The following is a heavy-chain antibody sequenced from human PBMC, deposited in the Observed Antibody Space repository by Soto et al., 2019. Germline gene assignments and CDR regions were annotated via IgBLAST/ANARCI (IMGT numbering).Heavy chain of an antibody. CDR3: ARDRDDYGSGNYYNRIDF. V-gene: IGHV1-69*01. Sequence: QVQLVQSGAEVQKPGSSVKVSCKASGGIFSTYAISWLRQAPGQGLEWMGGIIPIFGTPNYAQRFQGRVTITADESTSTADMELSRLRAEETAVYYCARDRDDYGSGNYYNRIDFWGQGTLVTVSS. J-gene: IGHJ4*02. CDR2: IIPIFGTP. CDR1: GGIFSTYA. D-gene: IGHD3-10*01.